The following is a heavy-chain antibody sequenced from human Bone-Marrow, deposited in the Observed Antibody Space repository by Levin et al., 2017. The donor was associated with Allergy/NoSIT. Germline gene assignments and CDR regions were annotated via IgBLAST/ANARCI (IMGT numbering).Heavy chain of an antibody. CDR2: ISTNTGNP. J-gene: IGHJ5*02. D-gene: IGHD6-6*01. V-gene: IGHV7-4-1*02. Sequence: GESLKISCKASGYTFGDYAFNLVRQAAGQGPEWMGWISTNTGNPTYAQVFRGRFVFSLDTSTATAYLHVNNFKTEDTAVYYCARDACTGSSQVWFDPWGQGTLVTVSS. CDR1: GYTFGDYA. CDR3: ARDACTGSSQVWFDP.